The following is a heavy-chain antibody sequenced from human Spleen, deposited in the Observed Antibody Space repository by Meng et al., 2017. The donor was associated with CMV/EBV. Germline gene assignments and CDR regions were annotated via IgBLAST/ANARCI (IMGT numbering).Heavy chain of an antibody. CDR1: GFTFSSYW. V-gene: IGHV3-7*01. CDR2: IKQDGSEK. J-gene: IGHJ4*02. Sequence: GESLKISCAASGFTFSSYWMSWVRQAPGKGLEWVANIKQDGSEKYYVDSVKGRFTISRDSAKNSLYLQMDSLRAEDTAVYFCARERGGLLDFWGQGTLVTVSS. CDR3: ARERGGLLDF. D-gene: IGHD3/OR15-3a*01.